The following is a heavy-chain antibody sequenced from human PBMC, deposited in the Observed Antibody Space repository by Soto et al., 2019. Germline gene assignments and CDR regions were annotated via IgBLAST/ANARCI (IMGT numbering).Heavy chain of an antibody. D-gene: IGHD6-13*01. CDR3: ARGSSYSSWTLQN. J-gene: IGHJ1*01. CDR2: ITHSGST. V-gene: IGHV4-34*01. Sequence: QVQLQQWGAGLLTPSETLSLTCAVSGGSFSGYFWSWIRQSPGKGLEWIGEITHSGSTNYNPSLQSRVTISVDTFKNQFSLKVSSVTAADTAVYYCARGSSYSSWTLQNWGQGTPVTVSS. CDR1: GGSFSGYF.